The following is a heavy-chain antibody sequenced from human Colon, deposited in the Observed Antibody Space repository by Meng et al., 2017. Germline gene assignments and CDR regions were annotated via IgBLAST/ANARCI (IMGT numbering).Heavy chain of an antibody. CDR2: IFPGDPDT. CDR1: GYSFTSYW. Sequence: GGSLRLSCKGSGYSFTSYWIGWVRQMPGKGLEWMGIIFPGDPDTRYSPSFQGQVTISADKSISTAYLQWSSLKASDTAMYYCARRSWSYDWFDYWGQGTLVTVSS. J-gene: IGHJ4*02. V-gene: IGHV5-51*01. CDR3: ARRSWSYDWFDY. D-gene: IGHD1-26*01.